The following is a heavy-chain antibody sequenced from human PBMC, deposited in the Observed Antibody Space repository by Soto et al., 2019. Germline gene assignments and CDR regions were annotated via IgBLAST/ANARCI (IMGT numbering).Heavy chain of an antibody. Sequence: QVQLQESGPGLVKPSQTLSLTCAVSGDSISSGDYYWSWIRQPPGKGLEWIGYIYYSGSTYYNPFLKSRVTISIDTSKNQFSLKLSSVTAADTAVIYCARANYYYGMDVWGQGTTVTVSS. CDR2: IYYSGST. CDR3: ARANYYYGMDV. CDR1: GDSISSGDYY. V-gene: IGHV4-30-4*08. J-gene: IGHJ6*02.